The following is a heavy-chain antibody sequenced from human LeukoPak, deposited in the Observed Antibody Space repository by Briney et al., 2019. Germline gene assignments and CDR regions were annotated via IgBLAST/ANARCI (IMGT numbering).Heavy chain of an antibody. CDR1: VGSMTSDY. CDR3: ARGYPFPDY. CDR2: IYYHWTP. J-gene: IGHJ4*02. Sequence: SEILSLTCAVSVGSMTSDYWSWIRQPPGKGLEWIGYIYYHWTPYYNPSFKSRVTISVDTSKNQFSLKLTSVTAADTAVYYCARGYPFPDYWGQGTLVTVPS. V-gene: IGHV4-59*01. D-gene: IGHD2-2*02.